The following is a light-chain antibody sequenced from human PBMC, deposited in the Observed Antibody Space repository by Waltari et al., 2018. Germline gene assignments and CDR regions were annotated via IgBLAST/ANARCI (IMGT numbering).Light chain of an antibody. CDR1: INDVGSSTF. V-gene: IGLV2-14*03. J-gene: IGLJ2*01. CDR3: SSSTTTSAHVI. CDR2: RVA. Sequence: QSALTQPASVSGSPGQSIYIPCSGTINDVGSSTFVSWYQQHPGKLPTLRVFRVATRPSGISIRVSGSKSGNAASLTISGLQAEDEALYYCSSSTTTSAHVIFGGGTMLTVL.